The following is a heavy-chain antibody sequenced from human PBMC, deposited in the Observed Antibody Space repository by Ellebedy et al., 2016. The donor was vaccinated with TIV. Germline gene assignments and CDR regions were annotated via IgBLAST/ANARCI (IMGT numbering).Heavy chain of an antibody. J-gene: IGHJ6*02. CDR3: ARVRRGSSGMDV. D-gene: IGHD1-1*01. CDR2: INPDSGST. V-gene: IGHV1-2*02. CDR1: GYTFTANY. Sequence: ASVKVSCKASGYTFTANYVHWVRQAPGQGLEWIGWINPDSGSTNFAQNFQGRVSMTRDASINTVYMQLSRVQSDDTAVYYCARVRRGSSGMDVWGQGTTVTVS.